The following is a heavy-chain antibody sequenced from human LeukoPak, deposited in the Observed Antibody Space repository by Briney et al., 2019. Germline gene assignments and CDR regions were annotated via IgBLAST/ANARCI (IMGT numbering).Heavy chain of an antibody. D-gene: IGHD2-2*01. CDR1: GGSFSGYY. CDR2: INHSGST. J-gene: IGHJ6*02. V-gene: IGHV4-34*01. Sequence: SETLSLTCAVYGGSFSGYYWSWIRQPPGKGLEWIGEINHSGSTNYNPSLKSRVTISVDTSKNQFSLKLSSVTAADTAVYYCASYCSSTSCYYYYYYGMDVWGQGTTVTVSS. CDR3: ASYCSSTSCYYYYYYGMDV.